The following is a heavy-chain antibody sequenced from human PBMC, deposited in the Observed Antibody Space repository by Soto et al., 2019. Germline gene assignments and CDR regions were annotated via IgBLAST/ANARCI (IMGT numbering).Heavy chain of an antibody. CDR3: ARDREKQLHDGFEV. J-gene: IGHJ3*01. D-gene: IGHD6-13*01. CDR1: GGSISSYY. Sequence: QVQLQESGPGLVKASETLSLICTVSGGSISSYYWSWLRQAPGKGLEWIGNIYHSGATNYNPSLEMRVTISVDTSKNQFSLSLSSVTAADMAVYFCARDREKQLHDGFEVWGQGTMVTVSP. CDR2: IYHSGAT. V-gene: IGHV4-59*01.